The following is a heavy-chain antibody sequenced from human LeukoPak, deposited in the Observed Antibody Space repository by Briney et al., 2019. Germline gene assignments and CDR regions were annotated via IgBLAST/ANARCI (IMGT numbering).Heavy chain of an antibody. CDR3: AKYDNSGRAGGY. V-gene: IGHV3-33*06. CDR2: IWYDGSNK. CDR1: GFTFSNYG. Sequence: PGGSLRLSCAASGFTFSNYGMHWVRQAPGKGLEWVAVIWYDGSNKYYADSVKGRFTISRDNSRNTLYLQMNSLRAEGTAMYYCAKYDNSGRAGGYWGQGTLVTVSS. D-gene: IGHD3-22*01. J-gene: IGHJ4*02.